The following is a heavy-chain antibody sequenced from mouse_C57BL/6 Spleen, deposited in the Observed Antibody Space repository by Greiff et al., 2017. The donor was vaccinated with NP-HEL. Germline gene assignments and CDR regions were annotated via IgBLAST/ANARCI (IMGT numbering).Heavy chain of an antibody. CDR3: ARIHDYDWFAY. J-gene: IGHJ3*01. V-gene: IGHV1-52*01. CDR1: GYTFTSYW. Sequence: VQLQQPGAELVRPGSSVKLSCKASGYTFTSYWMHWVKQRPIQGLEWIGNIDPSDSETHYNQKFKDKATLTVDKSSSTAYMQLSSLTSEDSAVYYCARIHDYDWFAYWGQGTLVTVSA. CDR2: IDPSDSET. D-gene: IGHD2-4*01.